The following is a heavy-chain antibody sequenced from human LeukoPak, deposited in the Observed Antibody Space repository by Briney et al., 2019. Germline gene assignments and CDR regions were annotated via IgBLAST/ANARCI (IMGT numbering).Heavy chain of an antibody. D-gene: IGHD4-23*01. CDR1: GGSISSGSYY. V-gene: IGHV4-61*02. Sequence: SQTLSLTCTVSGGSISSGSYYWSWIRQPAGKGLEWIGRIYISGSTNYSPSLKSRVTISVDTSKNQFSLKLSSVTAADTAVYYCARGEGPDYGGNSGSYPRPFDYWGQGTLVTVSS. J-gene: IGHJ4*02. CDR3: ARGEGPDYGGNSGSYPRPFDY. CDR2: IYISGST.